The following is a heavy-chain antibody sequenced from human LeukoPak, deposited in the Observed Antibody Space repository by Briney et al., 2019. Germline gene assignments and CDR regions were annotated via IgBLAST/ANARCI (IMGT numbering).Heavy chain of an antibody. J-gene: IGHJ5*02. CDR1: GFTFDDYA. Sequence: GGSLRLSCAASGFTFDDYAMHWVRQAPGKGLEWVSGISWNSGSIGYADSVKGRFTISRDNAKNSLYLQMNSLRAEDTALYYCAKDFDSSGYYYALFDPWGQGTLVTVSS. D-gene: IGHD3-22*01. CDR3: AKDFDSSGYYYALFDP. CDR2: ISWNSGSI. V-gene: IGHV3-9*01.